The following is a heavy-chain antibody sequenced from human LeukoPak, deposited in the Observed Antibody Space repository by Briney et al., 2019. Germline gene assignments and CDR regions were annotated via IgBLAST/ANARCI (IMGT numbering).Heavy chain of an antibody. CDR3: ARDYDSSGFDY. CDR2: IYYSGST. J-gene: IGHJ4*02. D-gene: IGHD3-22*01. CDR1: GGSLSSYY. V-gene: IGHV4-59*01. Sequence: SETLSLTCTVSGGSLSSYYWGWIRQPPGKGLEWIGYIYYSGSTNYNPSLKSRVTISVDTSKNQFSLKLSSVTAADTAVYYCARDYDSSGFDYWGQGTLVTVSS.